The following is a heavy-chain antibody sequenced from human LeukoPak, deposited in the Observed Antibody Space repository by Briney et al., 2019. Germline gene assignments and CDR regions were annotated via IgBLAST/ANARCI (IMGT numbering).Heavy chain of an antibody. V-gene: IGHV3-48*01. CDR1: GFTFSSYS. CDR3: ERDRATSGKYAYYFDY. D-gene: IGHD1-26*01. CDR2: ISSSSSTI. J-gene: IGHJ4*02. Sequence: GGSLRLSCAASGFTFSSYSMNWVRQAPGKGLKWVSYISSSSSTIYYADSVKDRFSISRDNAKNSLYLQMNSLSAEDTAVYYCERDRATSGKYAYYFDYWGQGTLVTVSS.